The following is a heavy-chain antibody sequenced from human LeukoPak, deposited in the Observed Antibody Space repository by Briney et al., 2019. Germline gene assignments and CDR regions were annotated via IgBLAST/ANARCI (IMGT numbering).Heavy chain of an antibody. D-gene: IGHD3-10*01. CDR2: IDPSDSYT. V-gene: IGHV5-10-1*01. CDR3: ARLYYYGSGSYGGPLDY. J-gene: IGHJ4*02. CDR1: GYSSTSYW. Sequence: LGESLRISCKGSGYSSTSYWISWVRQMPGKGLEWMGRIDPSDSYTNYSPSFKGNVTISADKSISTAYLQWSSRKASDTAMYYCARLYYYGSGSYGGPLDYWGQGTLVTVSS.